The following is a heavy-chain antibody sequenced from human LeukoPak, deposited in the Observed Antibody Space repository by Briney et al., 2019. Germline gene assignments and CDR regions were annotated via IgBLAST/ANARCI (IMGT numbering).Heavy chain of an antibody. CDR3: ARSYYDSSGPVRYYFDY. D-gene: IGHD3-22*01. CDR1: GGSISSSRYY. Sequence: SETLSLTCTVSGGSISSSRYYWGWIRQPPGKGLEWIGSIFYSGSTYYNPSLKSRVTISVDTSKSQFSLKLSSVTAADTAVYYCARSYYDSSGPVRYYFDYWGQGTLVTVSS. J-gene: IGHJ4*02. V-gene: IGHV4-39*07. CDR2: IFYSGST.